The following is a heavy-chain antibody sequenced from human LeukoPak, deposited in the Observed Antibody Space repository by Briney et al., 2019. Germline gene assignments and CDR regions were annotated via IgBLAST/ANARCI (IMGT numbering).Heavy chain of an antibody. CDR2: ISSSSSSI. D-gene: IGHD5-18*01. CDR1: GFTFSSYS. V-gene: IGHV3-48*01. J-gene: IGHJ4*02. Sequence: GGSLRLSCAASGFTFSSYSMNWVRQAPGKGLEWVSYISSSSSSIYYADSVKGRFTISRDNAKNSLYLQMNSLRAEDTAVYYCAREPYSYGFDYWGQGTLVTVSS. CDR3: AREPYSYGFDY.